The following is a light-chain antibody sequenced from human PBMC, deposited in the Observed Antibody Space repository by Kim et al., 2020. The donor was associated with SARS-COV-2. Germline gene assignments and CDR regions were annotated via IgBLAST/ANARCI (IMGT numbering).Light chain of an antibody. V-gene: IGLV10-54*01. CDR3: TAWDSSLSAWV. CDR1: SNNVGNQG. J-gene: IGLJ3*02. Sequence: QAGLTQPPSVSKGLRQTATLTCTGNSNNVGNQGAAWLQQHQGHPPKLLSYRSDNRPSGISERLSASRSGNTASLTITGLQPEDEADYYCTAWDSSLSAWVFGGGTQLPVL. CDR2: RSD.